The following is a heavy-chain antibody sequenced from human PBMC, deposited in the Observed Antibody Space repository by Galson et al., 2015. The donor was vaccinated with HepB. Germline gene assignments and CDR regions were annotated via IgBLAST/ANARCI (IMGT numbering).Heavy chain of an antibody. V-gene: IGHV3-30*04. Sequence: SLRLSCAASGFTFTYSVLHWVRQAPGMGLEWVAIISYDGSHTYYADSVKGRFTISRDNSRSTLYLQMNSLSAEDTAVYYCARGRFGLSDYHDFYYYYGMDVWGQGTAVTVSS. J-gene: IGHJ6*02. CDR1: GFTFTYSV. CDR3: ARGRFGLSDYHDFYYYYGMDV. CDR2: ISYDGSHT. D-gene: IGHD4-17*01.